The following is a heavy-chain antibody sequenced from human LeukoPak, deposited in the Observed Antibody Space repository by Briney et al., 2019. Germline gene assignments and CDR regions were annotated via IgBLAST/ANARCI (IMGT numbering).Heavy chain of an antibody. CDR1: GFTFSSYW. Sequence: PGGSLRLSCAASGFTFSSYWMHWVRQAPGKGLVWVSRINTDGSSTSYADSVEGRFTISRDNAKNTLYLQMNSLRAEDTAVYYCAREMVADSSGYYDYWGQGTLVTVSS. V-gene: IGHV3-74*01. J-gene: IGHJ4*02. D-gene: IGHD3-22*01. CDR2: INTDGSST. CDR3: AREMVADSSGYYDY.